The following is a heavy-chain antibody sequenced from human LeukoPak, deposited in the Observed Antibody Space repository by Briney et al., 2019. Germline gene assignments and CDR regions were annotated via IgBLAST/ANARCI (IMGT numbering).Heavy chain of an antibody. V-gene: IGHV1-8*01. CDR3: ARTRASLRSYYYYMDV. Sequence: ASVKVSCKASGYTFTSYDINWVRQATGQGLEWMGWMNPNSGNTNYAQKFQGRVTMTRDTSISTAYMELSRLRSDDTAVYYCARTRASLRSYYYYMDVWGKGTTVTVSS. CDR2: MNPNSGNT. J-gene: IGHJ6*03. D-gene: IGHD2-15*01. CDR1: GYTFTSYD.